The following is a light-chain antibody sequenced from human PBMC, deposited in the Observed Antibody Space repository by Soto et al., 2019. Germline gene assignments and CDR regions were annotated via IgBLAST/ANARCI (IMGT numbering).Light chain of an antibody. Sequence: EIILTQSPVTLSLSPGERATLSCRSSQSVNTDLAWYQQKPGQAPRLLIFGVSTRATGVAARFSGDKSGTEFTLTINNLQSEDFATYYCQQYDQWPPTIIFGPGTKVDMK. CDR3: QQYDQWPPTII. CDR1: QSVNTD. V-gene: IGKV3-15*01. J-gene: IGKJ3*01. CDR2: GVS.